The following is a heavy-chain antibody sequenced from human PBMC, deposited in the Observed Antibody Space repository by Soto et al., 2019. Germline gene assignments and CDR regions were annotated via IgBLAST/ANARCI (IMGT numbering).Heavy chain of an antibody. J-gene: IGHJ4*02. CDR1: CCSTNSFDYY. D-gene: IGHD5-12*01. CDR2: IYYSGST. V-gene: IGHV4-30-4*01. CDR3: ARLYTGYEGFDY. Sequence: SETLSLTCSVSCCSTNSFDYYLSCILQPPGKGLEWIGYIYYSGSTYYNPSLKSRSTISIYTSKNQFFLDVDSVTAADTAVYYCARLYTGYEGFDYWGQGTLVTVSS.